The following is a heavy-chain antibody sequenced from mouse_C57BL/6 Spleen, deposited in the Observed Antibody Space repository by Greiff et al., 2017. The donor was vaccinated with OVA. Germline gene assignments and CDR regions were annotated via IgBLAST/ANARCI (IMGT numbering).Heavy chain of an antibody. CDR3: ARTANWDVWYFDV. Sequence: EVQLVESGGGLVKPGGSLKLSCAASGFTFSDYGMHWVRQAPEKGLEWVAYISSGSSTIYYADTVKGRFTISRDNAKNTLFLQMTSLRSEDTAMYYGARTANWDVWYFDVWGTGTTVTVSS. CDR2: ISSGSSTI. CDR1: GFTFSDYG. V-gene: IGHV5-17*01. J-gene: IGHJ1*03. D-gene: IGHD4-1*01.